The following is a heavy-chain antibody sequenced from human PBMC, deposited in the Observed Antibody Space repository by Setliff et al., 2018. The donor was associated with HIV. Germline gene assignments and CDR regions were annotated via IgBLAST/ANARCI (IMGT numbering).Heavy chain of an antibody. CDR3: ASHAPYTSSWNAAAFDI. CDR2: ITYSGST. J-gene: IGHJ3*02. Sequence: PSETLSLTCTVSGGSISSGSYYWSWIRQPPGKGLEWIGYITYSGSTKYNPSLKSRVTISIDTSKNQFSLKLSSVTPADTAVYYCASHAPYTSSWNAAAFDIWGQGTMVTVTS. CDR1: GGSISSGSYY. D-gene: IGHD6-13*01. V-gene: IGHV4-61*01.